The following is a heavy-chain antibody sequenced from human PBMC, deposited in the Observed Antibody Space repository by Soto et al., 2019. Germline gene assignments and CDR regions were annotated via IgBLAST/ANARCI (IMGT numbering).Heavy chain of an antibody. CDR1: GGSISSYY. J-gene: IGHJ6*03. CDR3: ARLPGPIAAAGDLYYYYYMDV. Sequence: PSETLSLTCTVSGGSISSYYWSWIRQPPGKGLEWIGYIYYSGSTNYNPSLKSRVTISVDTSKNQFSLKLSSVTAADTAVYYCARLPGPIAAAGDLYYYYYMDVWGKGTTVTVSS. D-gene: IGHD6-13*01. V-gene: IGHV4-59*08. CDR2: IYYSGST.